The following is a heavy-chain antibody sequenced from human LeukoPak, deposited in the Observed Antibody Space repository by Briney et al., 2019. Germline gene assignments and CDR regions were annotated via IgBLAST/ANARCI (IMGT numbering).Heavy chain of an antibody. CDR3: ARDLTTVTTAHDAFDI. D-gene: IGHD4-17*01. Sequence: SETLSLXCTVSGGSISSFYWGWIRQPPGEGREWIGYIYYSVSTNYNPSLKSRVTISVDTSKNQFSLKLSSVTAADTAVYYCARDLTTVTTAHDAFDIWGQGTMVTVSS. CDR2: IYYSVST. CDR1: GGSISSFY. V-gene: IGHV4-59*01. J-gene: IGHJ3*02.